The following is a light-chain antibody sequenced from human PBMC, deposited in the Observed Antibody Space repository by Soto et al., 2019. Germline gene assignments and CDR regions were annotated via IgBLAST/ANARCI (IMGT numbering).Light chain of an antibody. Sequence: QSVLTQPASVSGSPGQSITLSCTGTSSDVGGYNYVSWYQHHPGKAPKLMIFDVSNRPSGVSNRFSGSKSGNTASLTISGLQPEDEADYYCSSYTTSNTRQIVFGTGTKATVL. CDR1: SSDVGGYNY. CDR3: SSYTTSNTRQIV. V-gene: IGLV2-14*03. CDR2: DVS. J-gene: IGLJ1*01.